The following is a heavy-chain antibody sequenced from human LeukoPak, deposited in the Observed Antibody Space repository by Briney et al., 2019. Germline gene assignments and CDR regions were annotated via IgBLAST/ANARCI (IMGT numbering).Heavy chain of an antibody. CDR1: GFTFDDYA. D-gene: IGHD4-23*01. Sequence: GGSLRLSCAASGFTFDDYAMHWVRQAPGKGLEWVSGISWNSGSIGYADSVKGRFTISRDNAKNSLYLQMNSLRAEDTAVYYCARATYGGNSAIMDVWDQGTTVTVSS. J-gene: IGHJ6*02. CDR2: ISWNSGSI. V-gene: IGHV3-9*01. CDR3: ARATYGGNSAIMDV.